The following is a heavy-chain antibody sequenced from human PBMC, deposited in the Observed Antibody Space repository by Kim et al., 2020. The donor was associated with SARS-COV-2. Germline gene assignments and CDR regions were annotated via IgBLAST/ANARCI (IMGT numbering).Heavy chain of an antibody. CDR3: ARDSALPYYYDSSGSGYFDY. CDR2: ISSSSSYI. CDR1: GFTFSSYS. Sequence: GGSLRLSCAASGFTFSSYSMNWVRQAPGKGLEWVSSISSSSSYIYYADSVKGRFTISRDNAKNSLYLQMNSLRAEDTAVYYCARDSALPYYYDSSGSGYFDYWGQGTLVTVSS. V-gene: IGHV3-21*01. J-gene: IGHJ4*02. D-gene: IGHD3-22*01.